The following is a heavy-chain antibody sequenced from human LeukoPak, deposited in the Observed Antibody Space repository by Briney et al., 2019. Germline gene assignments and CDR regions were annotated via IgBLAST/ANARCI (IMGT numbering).Heavy chain of an antibody. D-gene: IGHD6-19*01. CDR1: RYSFTSYF. CDR3: ASLQYSTGWSH. Sequence: ASVKVSCKASRYSFTSYFIHWVRQAPGQGLEWMGWINYNSDDTRYAQTFQGRVTMTRDTFISTAYMELSRVGSDDTAVYYCASLQYSTGWSHWGQGTLVTVSS. CDR2: INYNSDDT. J-gene: IGHJ4*02. V-gene: IGHV1-2*02.